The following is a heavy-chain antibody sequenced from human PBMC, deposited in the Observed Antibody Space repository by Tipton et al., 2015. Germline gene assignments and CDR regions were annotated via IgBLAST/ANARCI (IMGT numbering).Heavy chain of an antibody. D-gene: IGHD1-26*01. CDR1: GDSVSSNSAA. J-gene: IGHJ4*02. CDR2: TYYRSKWYN. CDR3: ARVGAGQLTSTPGGFDY. Sequence: LRLSCAISGDSVSSNSAAWNWIRQSPSRGLEWLGRTYYRSKWYNDYAVSVKSRITISPDTSKNQFSLQLNSVTPEDTAVYYCARVGAGQLTSTPGGFDYWGQGTLVTVSS. V-gene: IGHV6-1*01.